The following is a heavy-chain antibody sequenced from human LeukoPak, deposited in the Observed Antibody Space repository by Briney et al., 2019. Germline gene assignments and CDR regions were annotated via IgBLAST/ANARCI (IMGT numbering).Heavy chain of an antibody. CDR2: ITSSGSTT. D-gene: IGHD4-17*01. CDR1: GFTFSDHY. J-gene: IGHJ4*02. CDR3: ARDPDYGDPE. Sequence: GGSLRLSCVASGFTFSDHYMSWFRLSPGKGLEWLSYITSSGSTTDYADSVKGRSTISRDNAKNSMFLQMNSLRPEDTAVYYCARDPDYGDPEWGQGTLVTVSS. V-gene: IGHV3-11*01.